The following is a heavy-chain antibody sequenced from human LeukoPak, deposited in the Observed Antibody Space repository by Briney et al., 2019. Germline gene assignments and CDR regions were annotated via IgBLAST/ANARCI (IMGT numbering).Heavy chain of an antibody. J-gene: IGHJ4*02. Sequence: GGSLRLSCAASGFTFSSYAMSWVRQAPGKGLEWASAISGSGGSTYYADAVKGRFTISRDNSKNTLYLQMYSLRAEDTAIYYCAKAPPYTKYFDYWGQGTLLTVSS. V-gene: IGHV3-23*01. D-gene: IGHD1-1*01. CDR1: GFTFSSYA. CDR3: AKAPPYTKYFDY. CDR2: ISGSGGST.